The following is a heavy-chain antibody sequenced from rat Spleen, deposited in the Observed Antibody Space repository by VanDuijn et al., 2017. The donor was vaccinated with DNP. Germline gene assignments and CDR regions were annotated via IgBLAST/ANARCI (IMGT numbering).Heavy chain of an antibody. J-gene: IGHJ2*01. CDR1: GFTFSDYH. Sequence: EVQLVESDGGLVQPGRSLKLSCAASGFTFSDYHMAWVRQAPTKGLEWVASISNTGDSTYYSDSVKGRFSISRENAKSTLYLQVNSLRSEDTATYYCARTGSFDYWGQGVMVTVSS. CDR2: ISNTGDST. V-gene: IGHV5S23*01. CDR3: ARTGSFDY. D-gene: IGHD5-1*01.